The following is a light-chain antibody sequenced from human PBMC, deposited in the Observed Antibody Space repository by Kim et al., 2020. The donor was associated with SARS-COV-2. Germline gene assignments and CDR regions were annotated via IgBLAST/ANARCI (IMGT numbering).Light chain of an antibody. Sequence: QSALTQPASVSGSPGQSITISCTGTSSDVGAYKYVSWYQQHPGKAPKLMIYDVSNRPSGVSNRFSGSKSGNTASLTISGLQAEDEADYYCSSYTSSSTRVFGGGTKVTVL. V-gene: IGLV2-14*03. J-gene: IGLJ3*02. CDR1: SSDVGAYKY. CDR2: DVS. CDR3: SSYTSSSTRV.